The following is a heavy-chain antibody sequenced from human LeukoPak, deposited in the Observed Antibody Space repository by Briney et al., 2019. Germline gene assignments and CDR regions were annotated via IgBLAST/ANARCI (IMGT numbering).Heavy chain of an antibody. CDR3: AKENDFVY. D-gene: IGHD3-3*01. CDR2: SSSSGSTI. Sequence: PGGSLRLSCAASGFTFSSYEMNWVRQAPGKGLEWVSHSSSSGSTIYYAGSVKGRFTIARDNAKNSVYLQMNSLRAEDTAVYYCAKENDFVYWGQGTLVTVSS. CDR1: GFTFSSYE. J-gene: IGHJ4*02. V-gene: IGHV3-48*03.